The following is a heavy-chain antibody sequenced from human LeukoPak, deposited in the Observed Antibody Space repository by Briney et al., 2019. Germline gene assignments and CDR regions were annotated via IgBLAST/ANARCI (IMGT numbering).Heavy chain of an antibody. J-gene: IGHJ4*02. Sequence: GGSLRLSCAASGFTFSRYGMHWVRKAPGKGLEWVAFIRYDGSNKYYADSVKGRFTISRDNSKNTLYLQMNSLRAEDTAVYYCAKDQDTFGGLFAHSDSFDYWGQGTLVTVSS. CDR2: IRYDGSNK. V-gene: IGHV3-30*02. CDR3: AKDQDTFGGLFAHSDSFDY. D-gene: IGHD3-16*02. CDR1: GFTFSRYG.